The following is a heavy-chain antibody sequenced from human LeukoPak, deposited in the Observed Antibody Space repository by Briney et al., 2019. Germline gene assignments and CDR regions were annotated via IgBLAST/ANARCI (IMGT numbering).Heavy chain of an antibody. CDR3: ARGRSITLLRGVAMSDGFDI. CDR1: GFSFSTYS. CDR2: ISSSSSFI. D-gene: IGHD3-10*01. V-gene: IGHV3-21*01. J-gene: IGHJ3*02. Sequence: GGSLRLSCAASGFSFSTYSMNWVRQAPGKGLEWVSSISSSSSFIYYADSVKGRFTISRDNAKSSLYLQMNSLRAEDTAVYYCARGRSITLLRGVAMSDGFDIWGQGTMVTVSP.